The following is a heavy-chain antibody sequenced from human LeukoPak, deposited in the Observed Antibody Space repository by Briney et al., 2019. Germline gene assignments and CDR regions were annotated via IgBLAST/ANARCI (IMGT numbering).Heavy chain of an antibody. D-gene: IGHD3-22*01. CDR3: ARGGGSGYYYLHSYYYGMDV. CDR2: IYISGST. CDR1: GAFISSHC. Sequence: PSQSLSLTWTVAGAFISSHCWGSIRQPAGEGLGWHGRIYISGSTNDNLSLKSRVTMSVDTSKNQFSLKLSSVTAADTAVYYCARGGGSGYYYLHSYYYGMDVWGQGTTATVSS. J-gene: IGHJ6*02. V-gene: IGHV4-4*07.